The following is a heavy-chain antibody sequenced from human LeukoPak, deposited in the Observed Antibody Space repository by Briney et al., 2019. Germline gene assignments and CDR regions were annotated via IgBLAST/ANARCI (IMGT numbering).Heavy chain of an antibody. D-gene: IGHD2-2*01. V-gene: IGHV4-61*02. Sequence: PSETLSLTCTVSGGSISSGSYYWSWIRQPAGKGLEWIGRIYTSGSTNYNPSLKSRVTISVDTSKNQFSLKLSSVTAADTAVYYCARATEGYQLLRAFGIWGQGTMVTVSS. CDR3: ARATEGYQLLRAFGI. CDR2: IYTSGST. J-gene: IGHJ3*02. CDR1: GGSISSGSYY.